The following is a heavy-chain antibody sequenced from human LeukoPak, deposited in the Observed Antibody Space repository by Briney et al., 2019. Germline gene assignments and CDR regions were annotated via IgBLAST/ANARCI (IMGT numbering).Heavy chain of an antibody. CDR3: ARDSVRFYYMDV. V-gene: IGHV3-48*04. CDR1: GFTFSSYS. Sequence: PGGSLRLSCAASGFTFSSYSMNWVRQAPGKGMEWGSYISSSSSTIYYADSVKGRFTISRDNAKNSLYLQMNSLRAEDTAVYYCARDSVRFYYMDVWGKGTTVTISS. CDR2: ISSSSSTI. D-gene: IGHD3-3*01. J-gene: IGHJ6*03.